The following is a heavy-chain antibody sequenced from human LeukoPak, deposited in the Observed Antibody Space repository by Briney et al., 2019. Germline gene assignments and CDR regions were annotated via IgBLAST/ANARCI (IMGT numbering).Heavy chain of an antibody. CDR3: ARGAVAGRWRSRFYYYYMDV. CDR2: ISAYNGNT. Sequence: ASVKVSCKASGYTFTSYGISWVRQAPGQGLEWMGWISAYNGNTNYAQKLQGRVTMTTDTSTSTAYMELRSLRSEDTAVYYCARGAVAGRWRSRFYYYYMDVWGKGTTVTVSS. J-gene: IGHJ6*03. D-gene: IGHD6-19*01. CDR1: GYTFTSYG. V-gene: IGHV1-18*01.